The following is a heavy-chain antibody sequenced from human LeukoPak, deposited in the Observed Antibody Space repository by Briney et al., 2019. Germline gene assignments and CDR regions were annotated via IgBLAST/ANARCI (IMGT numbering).Heavy chain of an antibody. V-gene: IGHV1-2*02. CDR3: AREYTGEGFDC. CDR1: GYTFTGYY. J-gene: IGHJ4*02. CDR2: INPNSGGT. D-gene: IGHD3-10*01. Sequence: ASVKVSCKASGYTFTGYYMHWVRQAPGQGLEWVGWINPNSGGTNYAQNLQGRVTMTTDTSTSTAYMELRSRRSDDTAVYYCAREYTGEGFDCWGQGTLVTVSS.